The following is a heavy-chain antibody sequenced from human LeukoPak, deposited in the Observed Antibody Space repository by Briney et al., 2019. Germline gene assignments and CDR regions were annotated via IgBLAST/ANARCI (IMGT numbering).Heavy chain of an antibody. CDR2: IYTSGST. V-gene: IGHV4-4*07. J-gene: IGHJ5*02. CDR3: ARDEGIAVAGPDALGP. Sequence: SETLSLTCTVSGGSISSYYWSWIRQPAGKGLEWIGRIYTSGSTNYNPSLKSRVTMSVDTSKNQFSLKLSSVTAADTAVYYCARDEGIAVAGPDALGPWGQGTLVTVPS. CDR1: GGSISSYY. D-gene: IGHD6-19*01.